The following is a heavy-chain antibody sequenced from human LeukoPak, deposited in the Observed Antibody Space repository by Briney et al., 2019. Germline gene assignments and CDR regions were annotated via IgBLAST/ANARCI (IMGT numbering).Heavy chain of an antibody. V-gene: IGHV3-66*01. Sequence: GGSLRLSCAASGFSVNNNYMTWVRQAPGKGLEWVSVIYSGGSTYYADSVKGRFTISRDSSKNTEYIQMNSLRAEDTAVYYCVNGVEDSLLDYWGQGTLVTVSS. CDR2: IYSGGST. CDR1: GFSVNNNY. CDR3: VNGVEDSLLDY. J-gene: IGHJ4*02. D-gene: IGHD2-15*01.